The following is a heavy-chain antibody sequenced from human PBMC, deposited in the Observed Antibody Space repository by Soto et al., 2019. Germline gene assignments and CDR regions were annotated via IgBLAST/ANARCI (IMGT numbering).Heavy chain of an antibody. V-gene: IGHV1-69*13. CDR1: GCTFSSYA. Sequence: GASVKVSCKASGCTFSSYAISWVRQAPGQGLEWMGGIIPIFGTANYAQKFQGRVTITADESTSTAYMELSSLRSEDTAVYYCARPLYCTNGVCLDAFDIWGQGTMVTVSS. J-gene: IGHJ3*02. D-gene: IGHD2-8*01. CDR3: ARPLYCTNGVCLDAFDI. CDR2: IIPIFGTA.